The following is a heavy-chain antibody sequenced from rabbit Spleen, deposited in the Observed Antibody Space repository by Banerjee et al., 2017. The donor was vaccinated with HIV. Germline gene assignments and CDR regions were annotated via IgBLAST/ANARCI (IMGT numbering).Heavy chain of an antibody. CDR2: LTEPIFGTT. Sequence: QSLEESGGDMVKPGASLTLTCTASGFSFSSSYYMTWVRQAPGKGLEWIGLTEPIFGTTYYANWVNGRFSISRENTQNTVYLQLDSLTAADTATYFCVREVAARFKLWGPGTLVT. CDR1: GFSFSSSYY. V-gene: IGHV1S40*01. D-gene: IGHD4-1*01. CDR3: VREVAARFKL. J-gene: IGHJ4*01.